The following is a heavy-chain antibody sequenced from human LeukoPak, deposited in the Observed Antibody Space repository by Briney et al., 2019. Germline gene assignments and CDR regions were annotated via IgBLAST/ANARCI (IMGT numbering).Heavy chain of an antibody. D-gene: IGHD1-14*01. CDR1: GGSFSSSDYY. Sequence: TSETLSLTCTVSGGSFSSSDYYWGWIRQPPGKGLEWIGSIYYSGTTYYNPSLKSRVTISVDTSKNQFSLKLRSVTAADTAVYYCARHEWGITNAFDIWGQGTMVTVSS. CDR2: IYYSGTT. CDR3: ARHEWGITNAFDI. J-gene: IGHJ3*02. V-gene: IGHV4-39*01.